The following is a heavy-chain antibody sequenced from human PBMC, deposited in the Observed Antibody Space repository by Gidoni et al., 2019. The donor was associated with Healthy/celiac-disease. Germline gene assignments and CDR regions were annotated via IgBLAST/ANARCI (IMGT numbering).Heavy chain of an antibody. V-gene: IGHV4-31*03. D-gene: IGHD6-13*01. Sequence: HVQLQESGPGLVKPSQTLSLTCTFSAGPISSGGYYWSWIRQHPGKGLEWIGYIYYSGSTYYNPSLKSRVTISVDKSKKQFSLKLRSGTAAETAVYYGARDIEAAAGSFDPWGQGTLVTVSS. CDR1: AGPISSGGYY. CDR3: ARDIEAAAGSFDP. J-gene: IGHJ5*02. CDR2: IYYSGST.